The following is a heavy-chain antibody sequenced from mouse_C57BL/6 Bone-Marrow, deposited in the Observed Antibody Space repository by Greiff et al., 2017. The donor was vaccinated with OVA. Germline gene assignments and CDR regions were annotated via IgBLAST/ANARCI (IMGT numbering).Heavy chain of an antibody. J-gene: IGHJ4*01. D-gene: IGHD2-4*01. Sequence: VQLQQPGAELVKPGASVKLSCKASGYTFTSYWMQWVKQRPGQGLEWIGEIDPSDSYTNYNQKFKGKATLTVDTTSSTDYLQLSSLTSEDSAVYYCARSNYDYDGPYAMDYWGQGTSVTVSS. CDR3: ARSNYDYDGPYAMDY. CDR1: GYTFTSYW. CDR2: IDPSDSYT. V-gene: IGHV1-50*01.